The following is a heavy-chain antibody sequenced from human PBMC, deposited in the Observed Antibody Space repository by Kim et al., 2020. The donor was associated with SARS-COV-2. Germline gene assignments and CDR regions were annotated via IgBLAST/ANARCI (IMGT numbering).Heavy chain of an antibody. Sequence: SETLSLTCTVSGGSISSGGYYWSWIRQHPGKGLEWIGYIYYSGSTYYNPSLKSRVTISVDTSKNQFSLKLSSVTAADTAVYYCARGSGGSQLPFDYWGQGTLVTVSS. V-gene: IGHV4-31*03. CDR1: GGSISSGGYY. CDR3: ARGSGGSQLPFDY. CDR2: IYYSGST. D-gene: IGHD2-15*01. J-gene: IGHJ4*02.